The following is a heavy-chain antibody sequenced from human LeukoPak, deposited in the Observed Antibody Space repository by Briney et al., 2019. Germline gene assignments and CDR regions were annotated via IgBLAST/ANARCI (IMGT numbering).Heavy chain of an antibody. D-gene: IGHD2-15*01. V-gene: IGHV3-74*01. CDR1: GFTFSSYW. CDR3: ARVGSPSGFDI. J-gene: IGHJ3*02. Sequence: PGGSLRLSCAASGFTFSSYWMHWVREAPGKGLGWVSCINTDGSTTIYADSVKGRFTISRDNAKNTLFLQMNSLRAEDRAVYYCARVGSPSGFDIWGQGTKVTVSS. CDR2: INTDGSTT.